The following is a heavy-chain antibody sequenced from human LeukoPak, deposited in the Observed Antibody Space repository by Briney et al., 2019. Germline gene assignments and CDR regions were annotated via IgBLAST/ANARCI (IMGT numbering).Heavy chain of an antibody. D-gene: IGHD6-19*01. CDR1: GGSFSDYY. Sequence: PSVTLSLTCVVYGGSFSDYYWSWVRQPPGKGLEWIGEINHSGTTKYNPSLKSRHTISIHTSNNQFSLNLNSVTAADTAVYYCARGEGTLAGRWWPYYFYYYMDVWGKGTTLTISS. CDR2: INHSGTT. CDR3: ARGEGTLAGRWWPYYFYYYMDV. J-gene: IGHJ6*03. V-gene: IGHV4-34*01.